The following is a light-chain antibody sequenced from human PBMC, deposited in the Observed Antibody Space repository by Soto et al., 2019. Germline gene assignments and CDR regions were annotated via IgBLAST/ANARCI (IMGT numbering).Light chain of an antibody. V-gene: IGKV3-20*01. CDR3: QHYGSSPWS. CDR1: QSVSSNF. J-gene: IGKJ1*01. Sequence: ELVLTQSPGTLSLSPGEGATLSCMASQSVSSNFLAWYRQKPGQAPRLLIYGASSRATGIPDRFSGSGSGTDFTLTISRLEPEDFAVYYCQHYGSSPWSFGQGTKVDIK. CDR2: GAS.